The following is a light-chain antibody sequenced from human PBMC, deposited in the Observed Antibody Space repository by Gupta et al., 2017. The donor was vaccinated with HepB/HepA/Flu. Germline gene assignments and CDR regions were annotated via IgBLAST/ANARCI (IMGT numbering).Light chain of an antibody. CDR2: WAS. J-gene: IGKJ3*01. CDR1: QTLLYSSNYKNY. CDR3: QQDYDVPLT. V-gene: IGKV4-1*01. Sequence: DIVMTPSPDSLAVSLGERATINCRSSQTLLYSSNYKNYLAWYQQKPGQPPKLLIYWASTREFGVPDRFSGSGSGTTFTLTITSLQAEDVAIYYCQQDYDVPLTFGPGTRVDLK.